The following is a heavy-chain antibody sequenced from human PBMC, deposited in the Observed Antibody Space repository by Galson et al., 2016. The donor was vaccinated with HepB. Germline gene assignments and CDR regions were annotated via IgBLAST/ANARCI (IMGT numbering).Heavy chain of an antibody. CDR1: GFTFRNYV. J-gene: IGHJ4*02. V-gene: IGHV3-23*01. Sequence: SLRLSCAASGFTFRNYVMSWVRQAPGKGLEWISAISGSGAITNYADSVKGRFTISRDNSKNRLYLQMNSLRVEDTAVYYCAKDSVSGSYSPYFFDYWGQGILVTVSA. D-gene: IGHD1-26*01. CDR2: ISGSGAIT. CDR3: AKDSVSGSYSPYFFDY.